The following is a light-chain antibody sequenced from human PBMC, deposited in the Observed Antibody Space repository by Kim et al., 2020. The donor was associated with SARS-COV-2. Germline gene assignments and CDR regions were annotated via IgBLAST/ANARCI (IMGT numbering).Light chain of an antibody. CDR1: SSDVGGYNY. CDR3: SSYTSSSTLV. J-gene: IGLJ3*02. Sequence: GQSITISCTGTSSDVGGYNYVSWYQQHPGKAPKLMIYDVSNRPSGVSNRFSGSKSGNTASLTISGIQAEDEADYYCSSYTSSSTLVFGGGTKLTVL. V-gene: IGLV2-14*03. CDR2: DVS.